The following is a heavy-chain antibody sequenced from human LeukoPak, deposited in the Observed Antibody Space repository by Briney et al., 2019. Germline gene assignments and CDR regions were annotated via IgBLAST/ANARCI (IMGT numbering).Heavy chain of an antibody. CDR1: GGTFSSYA. CDR2: IIPIFGTA. CDR3: ARVAFPYSSGWYYFDY. J-gene: IGHJ4*02. D-gene: IGHD6-19*01. Sequence: GASVKVSCKASGGTFSSYAISWVRQAPGQGLEWMGRIIPIFGTANYAQKFQGRVTITTDESTSTAYMELSSLRSEDTAVYYCARVAFPYSSGWYYFDYWAREPWSPSPQ. V-gene: IGHV1-69*05.